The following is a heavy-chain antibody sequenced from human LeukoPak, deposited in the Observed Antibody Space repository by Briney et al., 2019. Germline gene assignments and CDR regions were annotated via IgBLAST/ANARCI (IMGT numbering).Heavy chain of an antibody. V-gene: IGHV1-2*02. CDR1: GYTFTGYY. CDR2: INPNSGGT. D-gene: IGHD3-10*01. Sequence: ASVKVSCKASGYTFTGYYMHWVRQAPGQGLEWMGWINPNSGGTNYAQKFQGRVTMTRDTSISTAYMELSRLRSDDTAVYYCARVLLWFGEPSKGQFDYWGQGTLVTVSS. J-gene: IGHJ4*02. CDR3: ARVLLWFGEPSKGQFDY.